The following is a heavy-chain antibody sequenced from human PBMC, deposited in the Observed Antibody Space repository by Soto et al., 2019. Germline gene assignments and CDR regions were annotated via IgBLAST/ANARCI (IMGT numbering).Heavy chain of an antibody. D-gene: IGHD3-10*01. CDR3: VKNSGWFNT. CDR2: IDGSGGIT. J-gene: IGHJ5*02. V-gene: IGHV3-23*01. Sequence: QLLQSGGGLVQPGGSLTLSCAASGFTFGTTDMSWVRQAPGEGLEWVSTIDGSGGITYYADSVKGRFTSSRDNSRSTVYLQVSSLRGGDTALYYCVKNSGWFNTWGQGALVTVSS. CDR1: GFTFGTTD.